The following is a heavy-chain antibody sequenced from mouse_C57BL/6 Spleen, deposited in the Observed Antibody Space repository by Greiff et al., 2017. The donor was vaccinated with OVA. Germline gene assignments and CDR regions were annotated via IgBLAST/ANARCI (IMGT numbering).Heavy chain of an antibody. J-gene: IGHJ4*01. CDR2: INPNNGGT. Sequence: EVQLQQSGPELVKPGASVKMSCKASGYTFTDYNMHWVKQSHGKSLEWIGYINPNNGGTSYNQKFKGKATLTVNKSSSTAYMELRSLTSEDSAVYYCAGAYYSNPDAMDYWGQGTSVTVSA. D-gene: IGHD2-5*01. V-gene: IGHV1-22*01. CDR1: GYTFTDYN. CDR3: AGAYYSNPDAMDY.